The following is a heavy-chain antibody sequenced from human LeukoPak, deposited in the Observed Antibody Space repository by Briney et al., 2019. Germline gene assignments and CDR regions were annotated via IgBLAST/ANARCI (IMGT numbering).Heavy chain of an antibody. D-gene: IGHD3-22*01. CDR1: GFTFSSYP. CDR2: IRTSGLAT. J-gene: IGHJ4*02. CDR3: AKGRICDSSNAYYFDS. Sequence: GASLRLSCAASGFTFSSYPMNWVRQAPGKGLEWVSAIRTSGLATYYADSVKGRFTISRDSSKNTLYLQMDSLRAEDTAVYYCAKGRICDSSNAYYFDSWGQGTLVTVSS. V-gene: IGHV3-23*01.